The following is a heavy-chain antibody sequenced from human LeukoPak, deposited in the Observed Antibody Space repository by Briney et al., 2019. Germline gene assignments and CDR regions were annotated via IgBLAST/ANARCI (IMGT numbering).Heavy chain of an antibody. Sequence: SETLSLTCTVSGGSISSSSYYWSWIRQPPGKGLEWIGYIYYSGSTNYNPSLKSRVTISVDTSKNQFSLKLSSVTAADTAVYYCARDRRGYYDSSGYPNAFFDYWGQGTLVTVSS. D-gene: IGHD3-22*01. CDR2: IYYSGST. CDR3: ARDRRGYYDSSGYPNAFFDY. V-gene: IGHV4-61*01. CDR1: GGSISSSSYY. J-gene: IGHJ4*02.